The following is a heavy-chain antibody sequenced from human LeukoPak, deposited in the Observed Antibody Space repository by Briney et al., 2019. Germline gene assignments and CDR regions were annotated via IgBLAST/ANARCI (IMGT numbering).Heavy chain of an antibody. CDR3: ARVVTRGQPLVLRY. Sequence: GGSLRLSCAASGFTFISYAMSWVRQTPGKGLEWISTISGSGARTYYADSVKGRFSISRDNSKDTLYLQMNSLRAEDTAVYYCARVVTRGQPLVLRYWGQGTLVTVSS. V-gene: IGHV3-23*01. CDR2: ISGSGART. D-gene: IGHD6-13*01. J-gene: IGHJ4*02. CDR1: GFTFISYA.